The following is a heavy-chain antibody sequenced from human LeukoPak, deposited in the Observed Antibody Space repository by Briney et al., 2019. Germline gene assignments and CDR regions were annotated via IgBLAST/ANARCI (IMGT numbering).Heavy chain of an antibody. V-gene: IGHV3-9*01. D-gene: IGHD3-22*01. Sequence: PGRSLRLSCAASGFTFGDYAMHWVRQAPGKGLEWVSGISWNSGSIGYADSVKGRFTISRDNAKNSLYLQMNSLRAEDTALYYCAKDRLNYYDSSGPRNWFDPWGQGTLVTVSS. J-gene: IGHJ5*02. CDR1: GFTFGDYA. CDR3: AKDRLNYYDSSGPRNWFDP. CDR2: ISWNSGSI.